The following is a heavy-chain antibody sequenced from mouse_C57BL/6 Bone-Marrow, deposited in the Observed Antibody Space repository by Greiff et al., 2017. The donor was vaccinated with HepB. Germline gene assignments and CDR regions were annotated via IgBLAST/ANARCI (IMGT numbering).Heavy chain of an antibody. J-gene: IGHJ4*01. V-gene: IGHV1-69*01. CDR3: ARRTAQATGAMDY. CDR1: GYTFTSYW. CDR2: IDPSDSYA. Sequence: QVQLKQSGAELVMPGASVKLSCKASGYTFTSYWMHWVKQRPGQGLEWIGEIDPSDSYANYNQKFKGKSTLTVDKSSSTAYMQLSSLTSEDSAVYYCARRTAQATGAMDYWGQGTSVTVSS. D-gene: IGHD3-2*02.